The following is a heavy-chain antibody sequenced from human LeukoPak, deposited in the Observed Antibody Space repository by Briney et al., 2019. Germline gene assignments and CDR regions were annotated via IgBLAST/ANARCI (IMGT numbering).Heavy chain of an antibody. J-gene: IGHJ4*02. Sequence: GGSLRLSCAASGLSFSSFAMSWVRQGPARGREWVSSIRGNGEPFYADSVKGRFTLSSDSSRNTVYFQLNNLRVEDTAIYYCAKASWVSSTDAVRWGQGTLVTVSS. CDR1: GLSFSSFA. V-gene: IGHV3-23*01. CDR3: AKASWVSSTDAVR. D-gene: IGHD3-16*01. CDR2: IRGNGEP.